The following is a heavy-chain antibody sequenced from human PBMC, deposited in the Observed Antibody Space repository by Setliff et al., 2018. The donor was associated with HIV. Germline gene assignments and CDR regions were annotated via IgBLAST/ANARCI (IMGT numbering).Heavy chain of an antibody. CDR1: GGSISSHY. D-gene: IGHD2-21*02. CDR3: ASTYCGGDCYSRYFQH. CDR2: VYYSGST. J-gene: IGHJ1*01. Sequence: SETLSLTCTVSGGSISSHYWSWIRQPPGKGLEWIGSVYYSGSTNYNSSLKSRVTMSVDTSKRQFSLKLASVTAADTAVYYCASTYCGGDCYSRYFQHWGQGTLVTVSS. V-gene: IGHV4-59*11.